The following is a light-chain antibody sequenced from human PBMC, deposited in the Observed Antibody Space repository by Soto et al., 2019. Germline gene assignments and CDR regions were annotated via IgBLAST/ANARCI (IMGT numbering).Light chain of an antibody. V-gene: IGKV3-20*01. Sequence: EIVLTQSPGTLSLSPGESATLSCRASQSLTNNYLAWYQQKPGQAPRLLIADASRRATGIPDRFSGSGSGTEFTLTISRLEPEDFAVYYCQQCARSPLTFGQGTKVEMK. J-gene: IGKJ1*01. CDR2: DAS. CDR1: QSLTNNY. CDR3: QQCARSPLT.